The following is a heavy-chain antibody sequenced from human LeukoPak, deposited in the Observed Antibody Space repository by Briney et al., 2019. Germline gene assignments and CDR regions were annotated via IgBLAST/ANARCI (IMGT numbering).Heavy chain of an antibody. CDR3: AGMRAGYSSGWYLGYYFDY. CDR1: GGSISSGSYY. J-gene: IGHJ4*02. V-gene: IGHV4-61*02. Sequence: SETLSLTCTVSGGSISSGSYYWSWIRQPAGKGLEWIGRIYTSGSTNYNPSLKSRVTISVDTSKNQFSLKLSSVTAADAAVLYCAGMRAGYSSGWYLGYYFDYWRQRTLVTVSS. CDR2: IYTSGST. D-gene: IGHD6-19*01.